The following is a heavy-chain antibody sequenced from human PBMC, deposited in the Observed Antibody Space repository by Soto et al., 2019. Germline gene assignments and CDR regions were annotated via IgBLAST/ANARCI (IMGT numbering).Heavy chain of an antibody. CDR2: IYHSGST. V-gene: IGHV4-30-2*01. CDR3: ASVPDR. Sequence: SETLSLTCAVSGGSISRGGYSWSWIRQPPGKGLEWIGYIYHSGSTYYNPSLKSRVTISVDRSKNQFSLKLSSVTAADTAVYYCASVPDRWGQGTLVTVSS. J-gene: IGHJ5*02. D-gene: IGHD2-2*01. CDR1: GGSISRGGYS.